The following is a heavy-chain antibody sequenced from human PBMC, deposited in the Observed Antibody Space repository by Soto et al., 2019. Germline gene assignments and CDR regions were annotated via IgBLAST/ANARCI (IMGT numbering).Heavy chain of an antibody. CDR3: AGAYNVIDGSYFDP. CDR2: INTDGTET. V-gene: IGHV3-74*01. J-gene: IGHJ5*01. Sequence: EVQLAESGGGSVHPGGSLTLSCAAYGFSFSSYWMHWVRQGPGKGLIWVARINTDGTETRYADFVKGRFTTFRDNVNNKFYLQMESLRADDTALYYCAGAYNVIDGSYFDPWGQGTLVTVSS. D-gene: IGHD1-26*01. CDR1: GFSFSSYW.